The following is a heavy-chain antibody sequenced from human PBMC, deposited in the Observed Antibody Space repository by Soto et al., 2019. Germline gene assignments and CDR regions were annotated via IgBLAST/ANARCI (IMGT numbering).Heavy chain of an antibody. CDR1: GFTFSSYA. J-gene: IGHJ6*02. CDR3: AKALGYCSSTSCHYYYYGMDV. V-gene: IGHV3-23*01. Sequence: PGGSLRLSCAASGFTFSSYAMSWVRQSPGKGLEWVSAISGSGGSTYYADSVKGRFTISRDNSKNTLYLQMNSLRAEDTAVYYCAKALGYCSSTSCHYYYYGMDVWGQGTTVTVSS. D-gene: IGHD2-2*01. CDR2: ISGSGGST.